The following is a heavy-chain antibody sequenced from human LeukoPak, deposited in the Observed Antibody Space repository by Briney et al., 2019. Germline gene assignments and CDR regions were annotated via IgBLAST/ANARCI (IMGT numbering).Heavy chain of an antibody. CDR3: AKDSSGYYSGLYY. CDR2: ISYDGSNK. J-gene: IGHJ4*02. V-gene: IGHV3-30*18. D-gene: IGHD3-22*01. Sequence: PGGSLRLSCAASGLTFSSYGMHWVRQAPGKGLEWVAVISYDGSNKYYADSVKGRFTISRDNSKNTLYLQMNSLRAEDTAVYYCAKDSSGYYSGLYYWGQGTLVTVSS. CDR1: GLTFSSYG.